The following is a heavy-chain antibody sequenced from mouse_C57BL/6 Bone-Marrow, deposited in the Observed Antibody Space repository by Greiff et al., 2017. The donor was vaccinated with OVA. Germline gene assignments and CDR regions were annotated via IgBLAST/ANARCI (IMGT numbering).Heavy chain of an antibody. J-gene: IGHJ4*01. V-gene: IGHV5-12*01. CDR2: ISNGGGST. CDR3: ARPSYLYAMDY. CDR1: GFTFSDYY. Sequence: EVMLVESGGGLVQPGGSLKLSCAASGFTFSDYYMYWVRQTPEKRLEWVAYISNGGGSTYYPDTVKGRFTISRDNAKNTLYLQMSRLKSEDTAMYYCARPSYLYAMDYWGQGTSVAVSS. D-gene: IGHD1-1*01.